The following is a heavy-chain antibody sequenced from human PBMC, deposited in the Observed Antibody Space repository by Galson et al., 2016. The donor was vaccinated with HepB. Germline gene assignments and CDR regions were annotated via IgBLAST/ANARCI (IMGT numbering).Heavy chain of an antibody. CDR1: GGSISSAGYS. CDR2: IFYSGST. J-gene: IGHJ5*01. CDR3: ARDKSDYGLGRRFDS. D-gene: IGHD3-10*01. V-gene: IGHV4-31*03. Sequence: TLSLTCTVSGGSISSAGYSWSWIRQHPGKGLEWIGYIFYSGSTYYNPSLKSRVTISIETSKNQFSLDLTSVTGADTAVYYCARDKSDYGLGRRFDSWGHGTLVAVSS.